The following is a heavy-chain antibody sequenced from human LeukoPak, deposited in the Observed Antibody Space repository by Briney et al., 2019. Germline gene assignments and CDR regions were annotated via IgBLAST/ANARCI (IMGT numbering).Heavy chain of an antibody. J-gene: IGHJ4*02. D-gene: IGHD6-19*01. CDR3: AKDNRRHYTSGPNPDSLH. Sequence: GGSLRLSCAGSGFIFNNYAMHWARQPPGKGLEWVSGVSWNSGSIDYADSVKGRFTISRDNAKNSLYLQMNSLRVEDTAFYYCAKDNRRHYTSGPNPDSLHWGQGALVTVSS. CDR1: GFIFNNYA. V-gene: IGHV3-9*01. CDR2: VSWNSGSI.